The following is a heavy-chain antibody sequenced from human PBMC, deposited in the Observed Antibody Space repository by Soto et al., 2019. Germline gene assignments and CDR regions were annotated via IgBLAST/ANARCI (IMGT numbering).Heavy chain of an antibody. D-gene: IGHD2-15*01. CDR1: GGTFSSYA. CDR3: ARVRCRGGSCYPCDYAFDI. Sequence: SVKVSCKASGGTFSSYAISWVRQAPGQGLEWMGGIIPIFGTANYAQKFQGRVTITADESRRIAYMALSSLLSDDTAVYYCARVRCRGGSCYPCDYAFDIWGKGKMVTVSS. V-gene: IGHV1-69*13. CDR2: IIPIFGTA. J-gene: IGHJ3*02.